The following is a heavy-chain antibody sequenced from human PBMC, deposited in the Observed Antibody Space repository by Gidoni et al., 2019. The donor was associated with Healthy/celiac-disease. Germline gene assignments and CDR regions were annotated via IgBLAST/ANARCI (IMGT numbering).Heavy chain of an antibody. D-gene: IGHD3-22*01. J-gene: IGHJ4*02. CDR3: AREMGTYYYDSSGYHFDY. CDR2: ILPIVGTA. V-gene: IGHV1-69*01. CDR1: GGTFSSYD. Sequence: QVQLPQSWAEVKKPGSSAKVSYQASGGTFSSYDNSWVRQAPGQRLEWMGGILPIVGTANYAQKFQGRVTITADESTSTAYMELSSLRSEDTAVYYCAREMGTYYYDSSGYHFDYWGQGTLVTVSS.